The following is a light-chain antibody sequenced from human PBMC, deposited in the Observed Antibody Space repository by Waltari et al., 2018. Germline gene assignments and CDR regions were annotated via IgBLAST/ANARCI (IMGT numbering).Light chain of an antibody. J-gene: IGKJ4*01. CDR2: ATS. CDR1: QSVSTPF. CDR3: QQYGTLPAT. V-gene: IGKV3-20*01. Sequence: VLTQSPDTLSLSPGERATLSCRASQSVSTPFFLWYQQKPGQAPRLLIFATSSRATGIPDRFSGSGSGTDFTLTISRREPEDLAFYYCQQYGTLPATFGGGTKVEIK.